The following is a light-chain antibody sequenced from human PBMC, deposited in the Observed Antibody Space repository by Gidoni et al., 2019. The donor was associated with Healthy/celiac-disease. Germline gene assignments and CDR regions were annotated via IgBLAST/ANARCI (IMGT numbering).Light chain of an antibody. Sequence: DIQMTQSPSTLSASVGDRVTITCRASQSISSWLAWYQQKPGKAPKLPIYKASSLESGVPSRFSGSGSGTEFTLTISSLQPDDFATYYCQQYNSYLYTFXQXTKLGIK. CDR3: QQYNSYLYT. CDR2: KAS. CDR1: QSISSW. J-gene: IGKJ2*01. V-gene: IGKV1-5*03.